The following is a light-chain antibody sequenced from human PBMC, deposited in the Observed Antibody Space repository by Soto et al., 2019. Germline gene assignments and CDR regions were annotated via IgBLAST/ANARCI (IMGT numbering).Light chain of an antibody. CDR3: QSYDSGLVGLI. CDR2: GHS. CDR1: TSNIGAGYD. V-gene: IGLV1-40*01. Sequence: QSVLTQPPSVSGAPGQRVTIACTGSTSNIGAGYDVHWYRHLPGAAPKLLLSGHSHRPSGVPDRLSGSKSGTSASLAITGLQADDEADYYCQSYDSGLVGLIFGAGTKLTVL. J-gene: IGLJ2*01.